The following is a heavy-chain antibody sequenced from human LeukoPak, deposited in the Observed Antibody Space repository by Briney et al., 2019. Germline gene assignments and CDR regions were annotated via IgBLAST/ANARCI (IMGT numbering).Heavy chain of an antibody. CDR2: VNPNSSGT. V-gene: IGHV1-2*02. CDR1: GYTLSGYY. D-gene: IGHD3-22*01. J-gene: IGHJ4*02. CDR3: ARAGYYDSSGYYHPFDY. Sequence: ASVKVSCKASGYTLSGYYIHWVRQAPGQGLEWMGWVNPNSSGTNYGQNFQGRVTMTRDTSISTAYMELRGLTPDDTAVYYCARAGYYDSSGYYHPFDYWGQGIVVTVSS.